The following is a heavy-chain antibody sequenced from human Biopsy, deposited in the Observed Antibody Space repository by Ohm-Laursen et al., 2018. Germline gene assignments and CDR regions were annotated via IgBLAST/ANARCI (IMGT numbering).Heavy chain of an antibody. D-gene: IGHD1-26*01. J-gene: IGHJ4*02. CDR3: ARDALGGGSYRFFY. CDR1: GGTFTNYA. Sequence: EASVKVSCKASGGTFTNYAISWVRQAPGQGLEWMGGINPIFGTANYAQKFQGRVTITADESTSTAYMELSSLRSDDTAVYYCARDALGGGSYRFFYWGQGSLVTVSS. V-gene: IGHV1-69*13. CDR2: INPIFGTA.